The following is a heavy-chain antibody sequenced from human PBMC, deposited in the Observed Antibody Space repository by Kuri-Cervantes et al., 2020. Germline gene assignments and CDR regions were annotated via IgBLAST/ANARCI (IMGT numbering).Heavy chain of an antibody. D-gene: IGHD3-22*01. CDR1: GFTFSSYG. CDR3: ARCLNYYDSSGYYSIDAFDI. CDR2: IYSGGST. V-gene: IGHV3-53*01. J-gene: IGHJ3*02. Sequence: GESLKISCAASGFTFSSYGMHWVRQAPGKGLEWVSVIYSGGSTYYADSVKGRFTISRDNSKNTLYLQMNSLRAEDTAVYYCARCLNYYDSSGYYSIDAFDIWGQGTMVTVSS.